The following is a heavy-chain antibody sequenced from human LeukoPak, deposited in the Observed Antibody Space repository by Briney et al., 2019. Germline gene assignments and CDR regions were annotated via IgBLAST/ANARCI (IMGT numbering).Heavy chain of an antibody. CDR3: ASRPGIAAAGTGPYYYYGMDV. CDR1: GGSTSSGNYY. V-gene: IGHV4-39*07. J-gene: IGHJ6*02. D-gene: IGHD6-13*01. CDR2: ISSSGNT. Sequence: SETLSLTCTVSGGSTSSGNYYWGWIRQPPGKGLEWIGGISSSGNTYYNPSLKSRITISIDTSKNHFSLELSSVTAADTAVYYCASRPGIAAAGTGPYYYYGMDVWGQGTTVTVSS.